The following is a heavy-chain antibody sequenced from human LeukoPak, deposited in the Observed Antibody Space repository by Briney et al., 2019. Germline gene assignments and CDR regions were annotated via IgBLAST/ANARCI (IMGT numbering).Heavy chain of an antibody. CDR2: MNPNSGDT. J-gene: IGHJ4*02. CDR3: ARGPFSTGSYFDY. Sequence: ASVKVSCKASGYTFTNYDINWVRQATGQGLXXXXXMNPNSGDTGYAQKFQGRVTMTRSTSISTAYMELISPTSEDTAVYYCARGPFSTGSYFDYWGQGTLVTVSS. D-gene: IGHD3/OR15-3a*01. CDR1: GYTFTNYD. V-gene: IGHV1-8*01.